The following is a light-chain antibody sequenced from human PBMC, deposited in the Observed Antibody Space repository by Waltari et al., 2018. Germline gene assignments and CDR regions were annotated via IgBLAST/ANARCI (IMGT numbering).Light chain of an antibody. CDR1: YSNIGRNA. V-gene: IGLV1-44*01. Sequence: QSVLTQPPSASGTPGQRVTISCSGSYSNIGRNAVNWYQQLPEAAPKLLIYIDNQRPSVGPDRISGSKAGTSASLAISGLQSEDEAVYHCATWDDSLNAWVFGGGTKVTVL. CDR3: ATWDDSLNAWV. CDR2: IDN. J-gene: IGLJ3*02.